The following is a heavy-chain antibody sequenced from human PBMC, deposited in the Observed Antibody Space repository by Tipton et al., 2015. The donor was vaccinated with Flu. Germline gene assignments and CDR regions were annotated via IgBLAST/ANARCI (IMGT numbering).Heavy chain of an antibody. V-gene: IGHV3-48*03. D-gene: IGHD7-27*01. CDR3: ATLTGDDY. J-gene: IGHJ4*02. CDR1: GFTFSNYE. Sequence: GSLRLSCAATGFTFSNYEMNWVRQAPGKGLEWLSYISSSGSTISYADSVRGRFTISRDNAKNSLYLQLNSLRAEDTALYYCATLTGDDYWGQGTLVTVSS. CDR2: ISSSGSTI.